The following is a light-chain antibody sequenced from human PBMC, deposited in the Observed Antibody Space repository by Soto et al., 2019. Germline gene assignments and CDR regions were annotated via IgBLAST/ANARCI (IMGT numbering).Light chain of an antibody. CDR3: QLYYTYPWT. J-gene: IGKJ1*01. V-gene: IGKV1-5*03. CDR2: EAS. Sequence: DIQMTQSPSTLSASVGDRVTITCRASQSINIYLAWYQQKPGKAPKVLIYEASTLQSGVPSRFSGSGSGTEFTLTISSLQPDDFATYYCQLYYTYPWTFGQVTKVEIK. CDR1: QSINIY.